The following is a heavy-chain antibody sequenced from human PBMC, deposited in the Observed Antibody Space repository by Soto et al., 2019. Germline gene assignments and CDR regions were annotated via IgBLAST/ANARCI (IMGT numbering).Heavy chain of an antibody. CDR3: AREYAFLEWLLKENYYYYGMDV. V-gene: IGHV3-33*01. D-gene: IGHD3-3*02. CDR2: IWYDGSNK. J-gene: IGHJ6*02. CDR1: EFTFSSYG. Sequence: GESLKISCAASEFTFSSYGMHWVRQAPGKGLEWVAVIWYDGSNKYYADSVKGRFTISRDNSKNTLYLQMNSLRAEDSAVYYCAREYAFLEWLLKENYYYYGMDVWGQGTTVTVSS.